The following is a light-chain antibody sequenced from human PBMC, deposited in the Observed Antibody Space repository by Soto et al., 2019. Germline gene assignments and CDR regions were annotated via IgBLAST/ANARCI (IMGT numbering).Light chain of an antibody. V-gene: IGLV2-8*01. CDR1: SRDVGGYNY. CDR3: SSYAGSNNLVV. Sequence: QSALTQPRSASGSPGQSVTISCTGTSRDVGGYNYVSWYQQHPGKAPKLMIYEVSKRPSGVPDRFSGSKSGNTASLTVSGLQAEDEAVYYCSSYAGSNNLVVFGGGTKLTVL. CDR2: EVS. J-gene: IGLJ2*01.